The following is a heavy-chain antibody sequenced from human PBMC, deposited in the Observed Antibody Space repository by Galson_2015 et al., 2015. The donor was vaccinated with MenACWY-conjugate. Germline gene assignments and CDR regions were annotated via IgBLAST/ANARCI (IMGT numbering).Heavy chain of an antibody. D-gene: IGHD2-2*01. CDR2: TYYRSKWYS. CDR3: VRGYCTSASCPVEFDP. J-gene: IGHJ5*02. Sequence: CAISGDSVSSHSAAWNWFRQSPPRGLEWLGRTYYRSKWYSEYAVSVKSRITINPDTSKNQFSLQLNSVTLEDTAVYYCVRGYCTSASCPVEFDPWGQGSVVTVSS. CDR1: GDSVSSHSAA. V-gene: IGHV6-1*01.